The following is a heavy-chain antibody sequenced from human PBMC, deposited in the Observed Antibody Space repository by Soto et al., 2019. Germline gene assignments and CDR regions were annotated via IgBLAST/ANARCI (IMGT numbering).Heavy chain of an antibody. J-gene: IGHJ4*02. Sequence: QVQLQQWGAGLLKPSETLSLTCAVYGGSFSGYYWTWIRQPPGTGLEWIGEINHSGSTNYNPSLTSCVTIPVDTSKTQFSLKLTSVTAADTAVYYCARDKITGLFDSWGQGTLVTVSS. CDR1: GGSFSGYY. D-gene: IGHD2-8*02. CDR3: ARDKITGLFDS. V-gene: IGHV4-34*01. CDR2: INHSGST.